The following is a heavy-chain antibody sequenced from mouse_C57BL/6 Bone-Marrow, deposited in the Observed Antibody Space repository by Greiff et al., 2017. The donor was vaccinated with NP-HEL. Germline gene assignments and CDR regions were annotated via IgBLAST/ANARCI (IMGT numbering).Heavy chain of an antibody. CDR3: ARGNYYGSRGYWYFDV. Sequence: EVQLQESGPELVKPGASVKMCCKASGYTFTDYNMHWVKQSHGKSLEWIGYINPNNGGTSYNQKFKGKATLTVNKSSSTAYMELRSLTSEDSAVYYCARGNYYGSRGYWYFDVWGTGTTVTVSS. J-gene: IGHJ1*03. CDR1: GYTFTDYN. V-gene: IGHV1-22*01. CDR2: INPNNGGT. D-gene: IGHD1-1*01.